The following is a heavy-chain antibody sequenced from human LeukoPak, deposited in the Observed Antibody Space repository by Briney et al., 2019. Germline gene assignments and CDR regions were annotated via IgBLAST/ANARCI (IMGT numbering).Heavy chain of an antibody. CDR2: IYYSGST. CDR3: ARGPLWWFDP. CDR1: GGSISSYY. D-gene: IGHD2-21*01. V-gene: IGHV4-59*01. Sequence: PSETLSLTCTVSGGSISSYYWNWIRQPPGKGLEWIGYIYYSGSTNYNPSLKSRVTISVDTSKNQFSLKLSSVTAADTAVYYCARGPLWWFDPWGQGTLVTVSS. J-gene: IGHJ5*02.